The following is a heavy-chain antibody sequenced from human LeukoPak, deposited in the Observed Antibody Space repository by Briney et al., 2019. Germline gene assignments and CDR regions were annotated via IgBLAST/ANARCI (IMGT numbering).Heavy chain of an antibody. Sequence: GGSLRLSCAASGFTFSDHYMDWVRQAPGKGLEWVGRTRNKANSYTTEYAASVKGRFTISRDGSKNSLYLQMNSLKTEDTAVYYCARYYDSSGYYPTYYFDYWGQGTLVTVSS. V-gene: IGHV3-72*01. CDR3: ARYYDSSGYYPTYYFDY. J-gene: IGHJ4*02. CDR2: TRNKANSYTT. CDR1: GFTFSDHY. D-gene: IGHD3-22*01.